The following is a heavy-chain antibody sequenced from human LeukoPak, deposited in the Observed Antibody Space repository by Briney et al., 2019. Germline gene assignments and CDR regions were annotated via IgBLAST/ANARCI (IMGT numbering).Heavy chain of an antibody. CDR1: GYTFTSYG. Sequence: ASVKVSCKASGYTFTSYGISWVRQAPGQGLEWMGWISAYNGNTNYAQKFQGRVTITADESTSTAYMELSSLRSEDTAVYYCARTYYYDSSGIPPIWGQGTMVTVSS. CDR2: ISAYNGNT. J-gene: IGHJ3*02. CDR3: ARTYYYDSSGIPPI. D-gene: IGHD3-22*01. V-gene: IGHV1-18*01.